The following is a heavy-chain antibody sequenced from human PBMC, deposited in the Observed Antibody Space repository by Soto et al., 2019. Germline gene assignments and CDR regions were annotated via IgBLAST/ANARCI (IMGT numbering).Heavy chain of an antibody. Sequence: SETLSLTCAVYGGSFSGYYWSWIRQPPGKGLEWIGEINHSGSTNYNPSLKSRVTISVDTSKNQFSLKLSSVTAADTAVYYCAHGVSSYCSGGSCYASAFDIWGQGTMVTVSS. CDR2: INHSGST. CDR1: GGSFSGYY. J-gene: IGHJ3*02. V-gene: IGHV4-34*01. CDR3: AHGVSSYCSGGSCYASAFDI. D-gene: IGHD2-15*01.